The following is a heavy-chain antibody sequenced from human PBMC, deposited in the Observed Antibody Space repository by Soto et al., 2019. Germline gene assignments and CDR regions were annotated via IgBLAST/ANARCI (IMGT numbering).Heavy chain of an antibody. D-gene: IGHD3-9*01. CDR3: SRVILSGPLTSGL. CDR1: GFTFSSNS. V-gene: IGHV3-48*02. J-gene: IGHJ4*02. Sequence: EVQVVESGGGLVQPGGSLRLSCAASGFTFSSNSMNWVRQAPGKGLEWISYISSSSSTIYADSVKGRFTISRDNAKNSLYLQMNSLRDEDTAGYFCSRVILSGPLTSGLWGQGTLVTVSS. CDR2: ISSSSSTI.